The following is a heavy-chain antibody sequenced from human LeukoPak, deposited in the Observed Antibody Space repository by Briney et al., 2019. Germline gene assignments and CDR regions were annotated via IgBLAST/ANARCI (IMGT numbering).Heavy chain of an antibody. V-gene: IGHV1-69*04. CDR1: GGTFSSYA. CDR2: IIPILGIA. D-gene: IGHD5-18*01. J-gene: IGHJ6*02. Sequence: SVKVSCKASGGTFSSYAISWVRQPPGQGLEWMGRIIPILGIANYAQKFQGRVTITADKSTSTAYIELSSLRSEDTAVYYCASSPAAMAHYYYYGMDVWGQGTTVTVSS. CDR3: ASSPAAMAHYYYYGMDV.